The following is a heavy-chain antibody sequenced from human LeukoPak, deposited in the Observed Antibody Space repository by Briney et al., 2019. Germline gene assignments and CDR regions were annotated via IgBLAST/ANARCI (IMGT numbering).Heavy chain of an antibody. CDR2: MNPNSGDT. V-gene: IGHV1-8*01. D-gene: IGHD3-10*01. Sequence: ASVKVSCKASGYTFTSYDINWVRQAPGQGLEWMGWMNPNSGDTGYPQKFQGRVTMTRDTSITTAYMELSSPRSEGTAVYYCARSGFGSGISFDLWGQGTLVTVSS. J-gene: IGHJ5*02. CDR3: ARSGFGSGISFDL. CDR1: GYTFTSYD.